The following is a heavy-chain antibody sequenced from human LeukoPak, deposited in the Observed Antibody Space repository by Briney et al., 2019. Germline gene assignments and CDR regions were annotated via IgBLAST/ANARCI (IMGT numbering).Heavy chain of an antibody. Sequence: ASVKVSCKASGYTFTSYDINWVRRATGQGLEWMGWMNPNSGNTGYAQKFQGRVTMTRNTSISTAYMELSSLRSEDTAVYYCARGTKKYEFWFDPWGQGTLVTVSS. CDR3: ARGTKKYEFWFDP. J-gene: IGHJ5*02. D-gene: IGHD3-3*01. CDR1: GYTFTSYD. V-gene: IGHV1-8*01. CDR2: MNPNSGNT.